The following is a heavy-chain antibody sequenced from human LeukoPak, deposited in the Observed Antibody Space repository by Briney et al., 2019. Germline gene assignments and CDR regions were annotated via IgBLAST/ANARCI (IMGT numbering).Heavy chain of an antibody. Sequence: ASVKVSCKASGYTFTGYYMHWVRQAPGQGLEWMGWINPNSGGTNYAQKFQGRVTMTRDTSISTAYMELSRLRSDDTAVYYCARDSAWRDYYYYMDVWGKGTTVTISS. J-gene: IGHJ6*03. D-gene: IGHD3-10*01. CDR2: INPNSGGT. CDR1: GYTFTGYY. CDR3: ARDSAWRDYYYYMDV. V-gene: IGHV1-2*02.